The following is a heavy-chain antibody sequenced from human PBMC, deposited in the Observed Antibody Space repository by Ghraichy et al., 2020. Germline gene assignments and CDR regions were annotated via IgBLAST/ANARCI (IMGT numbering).Heavy chain of an antibody. J-gene: IGHJ4*02. V-gene: IGHV3-48*02. CDR1: GFDFGDYS. CDR2: ISISGDVT. Sequence: GGSLRLSCVASGFDFGDYSMNWVRQAPGKGLEWISYISISGDVTHFADSVRGRFSISRDNARNSLYLQMNSLRDEDTAVYYCARDWSSDLNTAFDYWGQGSLVTVSS. D-gene: IGHD6-19*01. CDR3: ARDWSSDLNTAFDY.